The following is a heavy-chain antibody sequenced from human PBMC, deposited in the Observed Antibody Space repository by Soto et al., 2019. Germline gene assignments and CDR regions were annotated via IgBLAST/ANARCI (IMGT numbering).Heavy chain of an antibody. CDR3: ARGLIRLMQWSGAGYNCHSDMDV. Sequence: QVQLQQWGAGLLKPSETLSLTCAVNGGSFSGYYWSWIRQPPGKGLEWMGVVPHSGSPNYNPSLENRVTITADTSKNQFSLRLSAVTSADTSAYCCARGLIRLMQWSGAGYNCHSDMDVWGECPPVTVSS. CDR1: GGSFSGYY. D-gene: IGHD3-10*01. CDR2: VPHSGSP. V-gene: IGHV4-34*01. J-gene: IGHJ6*03.